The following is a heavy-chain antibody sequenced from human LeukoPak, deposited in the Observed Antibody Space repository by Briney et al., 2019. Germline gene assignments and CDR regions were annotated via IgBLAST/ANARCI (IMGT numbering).Heavy chain of an antibody. J-gene: IGHJ3*02. Sequence: GGSLRLSCAASGFTFSDYGMHWVRQAPGKGLEWVAYIRFDGRNKYYADSVKGRFTISRDDSKNTVYLQVNSLRAEDTAVYYCAMASNAFDIWGQGTMVTVSS. V-gene: IGHV3-30*02. D-gene: IGHD5-24*01. CDR1: GFTFSDYG. CDR2: IRFDGRNK. CDR3: AMASNAFDI.